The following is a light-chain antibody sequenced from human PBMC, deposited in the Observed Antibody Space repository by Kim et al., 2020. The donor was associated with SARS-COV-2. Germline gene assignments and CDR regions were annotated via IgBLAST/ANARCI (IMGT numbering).Light chain of an antibody. Sequence: GQRVTISCSGSRTNIVRKTVNGYQQLPGAAPKVLIYNNNQRPSGVPDRFSGSKSGTSASLAISGLQSEDEADYYCAAWDDSLSGWVFGGGTKLTVL. J-gene: IGLJ3*02. CDR2: NNN. CDR3: AAWDDSLSGWV. CDR1: RTNIVRKT. V-gene: IGLV1-44*01.